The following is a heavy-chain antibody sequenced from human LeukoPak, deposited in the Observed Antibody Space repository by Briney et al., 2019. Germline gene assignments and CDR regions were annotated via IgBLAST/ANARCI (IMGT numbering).Heavy chain of an antibody. CDR1: GFTFSSYG. D-gene: IGHD5-24*01. Sequence: GGSLRLSCAASGFTFSSYGMNWVRQAPGKGLEWVSYISGSGDTIHYADSVKGRFTISRDNAKNSLYLQINSLRAEDTAVYYCARASDPWLQLTWGQGTLVTVSS. CDR3: ARASDPWLQLT. J-gene: IGHJ5*02. V-gene: IGHV3-48*03. CDR2: ISGSGDTI.